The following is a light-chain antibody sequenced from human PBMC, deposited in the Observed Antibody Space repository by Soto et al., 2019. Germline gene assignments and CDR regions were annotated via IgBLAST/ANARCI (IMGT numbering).Light chain of an antibody. CDR2: AAS. J-gene: IGKJ4*01. CDR3: QQYGSSPLT. CDR1: QSVSNNY. Sequence: EIVLTQSPGTLSLSPGERATLSCRASQSVSNNYVAGYQQRPGQTPRLLIYAASSRATGVPDRFSGSGSGTDFTLTISRLEPEDFAVYYCQQYGSSPLTFGGGTKVEVK. V-gene: IGKV3-20*01.